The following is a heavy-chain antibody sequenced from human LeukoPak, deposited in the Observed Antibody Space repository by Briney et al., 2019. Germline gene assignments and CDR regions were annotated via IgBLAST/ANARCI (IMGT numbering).Heavy chain of an antibody. CDR1: GYTFSDYS. CDR3: GRGKVWSRTYFDF. Sequence: GGSLRLSCAASGYTFSDYSVNWVRQLPGKGLEWVSSISSSGRYIYYADSAKGRFTISRDNAKNPLYLQMNSLRAEDTAVYYCGRGKVWSRTYFDFWGQGTLVTVSS. J-gene: IGHJ4*02. V-gene: IGHV3-21*01. CDR2: ISSSGRYI. D-gene: IGHD3-10*01.